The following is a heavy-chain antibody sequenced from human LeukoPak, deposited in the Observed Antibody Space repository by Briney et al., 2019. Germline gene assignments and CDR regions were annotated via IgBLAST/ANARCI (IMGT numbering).Heavy chain of an antibody. D-gene: IGHD3-10*01. CDR3: ARVRTYYYGSESYQNLRYFDY. V-gene: IGHV3-7*03. CDR1: GFTFKSAW. J-gene: IGHJ4*02. CDR2: IKEDGSAK. Sequence: GGSLRLSCAASGFTFKSAWMTWVRQAPGKGLECVANIKEDGSAKNYLDSVKDRFTISRDNAKNSLYLQMNSLRAEDTAVYYCARVRTYYYGSESYQNLRYFDYWGQGTLVTVSS.